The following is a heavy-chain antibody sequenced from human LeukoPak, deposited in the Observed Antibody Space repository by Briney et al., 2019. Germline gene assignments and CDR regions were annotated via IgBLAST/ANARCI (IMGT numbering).Heavy chain of an antibody. CDR1: GYTFNTYG. CDR3: ARESTGGSLEIDY. V-gene: IGHV1-18*01. CDR2: ISAYNGDT. J-gene: IGHJ4*02. D-gene: IGHD2-8*02. Sequence: ASVKVSCKASGYTFNTYGIIWVRQAPGQGLEWMGWISAYNGDTTYAQKLQGRVTLTTDASTSTAYMELRSLRSDDTAVYYCARESTGGSLEIDYWGQGTPVTVSS.